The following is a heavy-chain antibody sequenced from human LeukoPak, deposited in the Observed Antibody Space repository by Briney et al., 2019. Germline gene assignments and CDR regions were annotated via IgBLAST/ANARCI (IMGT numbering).Heavy chain of an antibody. V-gene: IGHV1-2*02. CDR2: INPNSGGT. D-gene: IGHD7-27*01. CDR1: GGTFSSYA. J-gene: IGHJ4*02. Sequence: ASVKVSCKASGGTFSSYAISWVRQAPGQGLEWMGWINPNSGGTNYAQKFQGRVTMTRDTSISTAYMELSRLRSDDTAVYYCATSLSSGDLFDYWGQGALVTVSS. CDR3: ATSLSSGDLFDY.